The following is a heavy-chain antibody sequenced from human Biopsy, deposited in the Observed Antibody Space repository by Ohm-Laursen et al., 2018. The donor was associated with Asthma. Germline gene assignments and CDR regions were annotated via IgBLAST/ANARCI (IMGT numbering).Heavy chain of an antibody. Sequence: GASVKVSCKSLGGTFNTYVIGWVRQAPGQGLEGMGGINSVFGTTTYPQKFQDRVTITADDSTSTVYMELSSPRSEDTAVYYCARKAGSCISRTCYSLDFWGQGTLVTVSS. CDR2: INSVFGTT. CDR3: ARKAGSCISRTCYSLDF. D-gene: IGHD2-2*01. V-gene: IGHV1-69*13. CDR1: GGTFNTYV. J-gene: IGHJ4*02.